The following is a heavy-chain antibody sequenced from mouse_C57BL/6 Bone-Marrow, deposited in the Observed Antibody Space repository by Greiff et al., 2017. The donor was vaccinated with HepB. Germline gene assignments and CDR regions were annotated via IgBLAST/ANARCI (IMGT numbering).Heavy chain of an antibody. D-gene: IGHD4-1*01. CDR1: GFSFTGYY. CDR2: INPSTGGT. V-gene: IGHV1-42*01. Sequence: EVPLQQSGPELVKPGASVKISCKASGFSFTGYYMNWVTPSPEKSLEWIGEINPSTGGTTYNQKFKAKATLTVDKSSSTAYMQLKSLTSEDSAVYYCARGAGTYFDYWGQGTTLTVSS. J-gene: IGHJ2*01. CDR3: ARGAGTYFDY.